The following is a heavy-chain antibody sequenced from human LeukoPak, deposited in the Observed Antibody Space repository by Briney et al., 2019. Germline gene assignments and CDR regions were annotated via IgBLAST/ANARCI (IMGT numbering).Heavy chain of an antibody. D-gene: IGHD3-9*01. CDR1: GFIFSHYY. J-gene: IGHJ4*02. Sequence: GGSLRLACAASGFIFSHYYMRWIRQAPGKGLEWVSYITCSSSDTNYADSVKGRFTISRHNAKKSLHLQMNSLRGEDHAVYYCARDYDILYGYFRGGFDYWGQGTLVTVSS. V-gene: IGHV3-11*05. CDR3: ARDYDILYGYFRGGFDY. CDR2: ITCSSSDT.